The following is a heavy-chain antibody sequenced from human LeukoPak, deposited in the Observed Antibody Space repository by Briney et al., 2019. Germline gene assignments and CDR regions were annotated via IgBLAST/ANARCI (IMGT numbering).Heavy chain of an antibody. CDR3: ASRSGSYYNFDY. V-gene: IGHV4-59*12. CDR1: GGSISSYY. J-gene: IGHJ4*02. Sequence: PSETLSLTCTVSGGSISSYYWSWIRQPPGKGLEWIGYIYDSGSTNYNPSLKSRVTISVDTSKDQFSLKVSSVTAADTAVYYCASRSGSYYNFDYWGQGTLVTVSS. CDR2: IYDSGST. D-gene: IGHD1-26*01.